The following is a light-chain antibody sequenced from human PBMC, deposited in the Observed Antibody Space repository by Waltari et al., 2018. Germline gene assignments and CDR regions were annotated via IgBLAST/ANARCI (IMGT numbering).Light chain of an antibody. Sequence: VVTQYPSSLSVTSGAQAVISSMFRQSLLHRNGNNYLDWYLQTPGQSPQLLIYLGSNRASGVPDRFSGSGSGTDFTLRISRVEAEDVGVYYCMQSLQTLWTFGQGTKVEIK. CDR3: MQSLQTLWT. CDR1: QSLLHRNGNNY. J-gene: IGKJ1*01. CDR2: LGS. V-gene: IGKV2-28*01.